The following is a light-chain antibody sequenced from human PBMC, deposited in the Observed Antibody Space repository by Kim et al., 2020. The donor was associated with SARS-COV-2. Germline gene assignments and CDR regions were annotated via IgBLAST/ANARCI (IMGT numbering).Light chain of an antibody. CDR1: KLGDKY. CDR2: QDS. CDR3: QAWDSSTAV. V-gene: IGLV3-1*01. J-gene: IGLJ1*01. Sequence: VSPGQTASINWSGDKLGDKYACWYQQKPGQSPVLVIYQDSKRPSGIPERFSGSNSGNTATLTISGTQAMDEADYYCQAWDSSTAVFGTGTKVTVL.